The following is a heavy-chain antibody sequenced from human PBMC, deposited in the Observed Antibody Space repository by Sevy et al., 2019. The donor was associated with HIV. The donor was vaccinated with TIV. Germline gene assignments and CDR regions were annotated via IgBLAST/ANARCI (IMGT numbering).Heavy chain of an antibody. CDR2: ISSSSYI. V-gene: IGHV3-21*01. Sequence: GGSLRLSCAASGFTFSSYSMNWVRQAPGKGLEWVSSISSSSYIYYADSVKGRFTISRDNAKNSLYLQMNSLRAEDTAVYYCARDPLGSYMDVWGKGTTVTVSS. J-gene: IGHJ6*03. CDR1: GFTFSSYS. CDR3: ARDPLGSYMDV. D-gene: IGHD6-25*01.